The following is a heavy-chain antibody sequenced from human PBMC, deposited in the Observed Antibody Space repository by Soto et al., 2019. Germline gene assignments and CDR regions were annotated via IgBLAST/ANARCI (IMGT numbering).Heavy chain of an antibody. Sequence: ASVKVSCKASGYTFTSYAMHWVRQAPGQRLEWMGWINAGNGNTKYSQKFQGRVTITRDTSASTAYIELSSLRSEDTAVYYCARDGPWYYYDSSGYDYFDYWGQGTLVTVSS. CDR3: ARDGPWYYYDSSGYDYFDY. CDR2: INAGNGNT. V-gene: IGHV1-3*01. J-gene: IGHJ4*02. CDR1: GYTFTSYA. D-gene: IGHD3-22*01.